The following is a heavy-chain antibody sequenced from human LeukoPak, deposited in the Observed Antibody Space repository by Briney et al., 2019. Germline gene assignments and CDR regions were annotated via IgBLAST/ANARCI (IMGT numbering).Heavy chain of an antibody. CDR2: ISYDGNNK. Sequence: PGGSLRLSCAASGFTFSNYDMHWVRQAPGKGLEWVAVISYDGNNKDFADSVKGRFTISRDNSKNTLYLRMNSLRAEDTAVYYCARGNNVLMVTGCFDYWGQGTLVTVSS. D-gene: IGHD2-21*02. CDR1: GFTFSNYD. J-gene: IGHJ4*02. CDR3: ARGNNVLMVTGCFDY. V-gene: IGHV3-30-3*01.